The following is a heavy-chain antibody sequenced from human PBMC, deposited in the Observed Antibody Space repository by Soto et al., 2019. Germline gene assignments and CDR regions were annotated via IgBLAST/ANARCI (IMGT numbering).Heavy chain of an antibody. CDR3: SRRAPEGFDP. V-gene: IGHV4-39*02. Sequence: SETLSLTCAVSGGSISSSSYYWGWIRQSPGKGLEWIGSIYYSGSTYYNPSLKSRVTISVDTSKNHFSLKLGSVTAADTALYYCSRRAPEGFDPWGQGTLVTVSS. CDR1: GGSISSSSYY. CDR2: IYYSGST. J-gene: IGHJ5*02.